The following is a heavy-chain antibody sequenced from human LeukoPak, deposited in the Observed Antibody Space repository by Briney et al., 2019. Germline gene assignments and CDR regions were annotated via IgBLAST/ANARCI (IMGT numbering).Heavy chain of an antibody. CDR1: GGSFSGYY. Sequence: SETLSLTCAVYGGSFSGYYWSWIRQPPGKGLEWIGEINHSGSTNYNPSLKSRVTISVDTSKNQFSLKLSSVTAADTAVYHCARGRMYYYGSGSPWAFDIWGQGTMVTVSS. CDR3: ARGRMYYYGSGSPWAFDI. J-gene: IGHJ3*02. V-gene: IGHV4-34*01. CDR2: INHSGST. D-gene: IGHD3-10*01.